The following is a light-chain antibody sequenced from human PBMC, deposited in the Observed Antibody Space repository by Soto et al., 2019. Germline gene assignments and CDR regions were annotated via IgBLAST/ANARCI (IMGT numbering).Light chain of an antibody. CDR3: QQYNNWPLT. J-gene: IGKJ4*01. CDR2: GAS. V-gene: IGKV3-15*01. Sequence: ETVMTQSPATLSLSPGERGTLSCRASQSVSSNLAWYQQKPGQAPRLLIYGASTRATGIPARFSGSGSGTEFTLTISSLQSEDFAVYYCQQYNNWPLTFGGGTKV. CDR1: QSVSSN.